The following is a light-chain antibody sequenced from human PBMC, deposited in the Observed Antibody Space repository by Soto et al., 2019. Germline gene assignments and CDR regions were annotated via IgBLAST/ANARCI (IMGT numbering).Light chain of an antibody. V-gene: IGKV3-11*01. CDR2: DAS. Sequence: EIVLTQSPATLSVSPGERATPSCRASQSVSGDLAWYHHKPGQAPRLLIYDASTRALDTPARFAGSGSGTDFTLTIRSLEPEDFALYHCQQRSNWPPFTFGPGTNVDIK. CDR3: QQRSNWPPFT. CDR1: QSVSGD. J-gene: IGKJ3*01.